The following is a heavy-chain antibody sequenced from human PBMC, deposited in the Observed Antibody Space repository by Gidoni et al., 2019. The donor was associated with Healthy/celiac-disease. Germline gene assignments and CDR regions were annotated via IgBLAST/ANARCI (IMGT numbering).Heavy chain of an antibody. CDR1: GGTFSSYT. V-gene: IGHV1-69*02. D-gene: IGHD2-21*02. CDR3: ARVVADCGGDCYSYFDY. Sequence: QVQLVQSGAEVKKPGSSVKVSCKASGGTFSSYTISWVRQAPGQGLEWMGRIIPILGIANYAQKFQGRVTITADKSTSTAYMELSSLRSEDTAVYYCARVVADCGGDCYSYFDYWGQGTLVTVSS. J-gene: IGHJ4*02. CDR2: IIPILGIA.